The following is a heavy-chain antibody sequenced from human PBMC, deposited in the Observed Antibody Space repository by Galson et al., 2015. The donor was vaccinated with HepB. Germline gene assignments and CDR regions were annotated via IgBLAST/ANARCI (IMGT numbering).Heavy chain of an antibody. CDR2: ISGSGGST. D-gene: IGHD3-3*01. V-gene: IGHV3-23*01. CDR1: GFTFSSYA. CDR3: AKANLRFLEWLLWENWFDP. J-gene: IGHJ5*02. Sequence: SLRLSCAASGFTFSSYAMSWVRQAPGKGLEWVSAISGSGGSTYYAGSVKGRFTISRDNSKNTLYLQMNSLRAEDTAVYYCAKANLRFLEWLLWENWFDPWGQGTLVTVSS.